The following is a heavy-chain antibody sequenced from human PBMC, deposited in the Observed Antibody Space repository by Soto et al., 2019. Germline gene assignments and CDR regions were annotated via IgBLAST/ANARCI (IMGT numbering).Heavy chain of an antibody. CDR1: GFTFSSYA. D-gene: IGHD2-2*01. V-gene: IGHV3-23*01. CDR3: AKDLQGVLIVVVPAAIVFDY. CDR2: ISGSGGST. J-gene: IGHJ4*02. Sequence: GGSLRLSCAASGFTFSSYAMSWVRQAPGKGLEWVSAISGSGGSTYYADSVKGRFTISRDNSKNTLYLQMNSLRAEDTAVYYCAKDLQGVLIVVVPAAIVFDYWGQGTLVTVSS.